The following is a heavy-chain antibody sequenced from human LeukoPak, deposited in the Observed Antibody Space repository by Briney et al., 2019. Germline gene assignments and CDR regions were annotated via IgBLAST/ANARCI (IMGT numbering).Heavy chain of an antibody. CDR1: GFTFRSHW. CDR3: VRGALRDCSYTSCTRGNWFDP. CDR2: INADGSAT. D-gene: IGHD2-2*01. J-gene: IGHJ5*02. Sequence: GGSLRLSCAVYGFTFRSHWMHSVRQAPEKGLVGDSHINADGSATYYAASVKGRFTISRDNARNTLYLQMHSLTAEDTGVYYCVRGALRDCSYTSCTRGNWFDPWGQGTLVTVSS. V-gene: IGHV3-74*01.